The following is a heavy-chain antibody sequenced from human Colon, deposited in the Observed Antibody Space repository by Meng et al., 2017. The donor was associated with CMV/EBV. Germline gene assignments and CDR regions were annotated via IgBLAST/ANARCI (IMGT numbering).Heavy chain of an antibody. D-gene: IGHD5/OR15-5a*01. V-gene: IGHV1-2*06. CDR1: DYTFSGYY. CDR2: INTDDGDT. J-gene: IGHJ4*02. Sequence: AADYTFSGYYLPWLRQAREQRVEWLGRINTDDGDTNYAPNFRGRATMTRDTSITTAYMELDSLTSDDTATYYCARDRASLYYQFDSWGQGTLVTVSS. CDR3: ARDRASLYYQFDS.